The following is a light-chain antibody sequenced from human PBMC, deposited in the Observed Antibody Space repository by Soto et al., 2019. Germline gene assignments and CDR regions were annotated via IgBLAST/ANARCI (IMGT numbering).Light chain of an antibody. V-gene: IGKV1-5*01. CDR3: QQYNSYSLT. CDR2: DAS. CDR1: QTISSW. Sequence: DIQMTQSPSTLSGSVGDRVTITCRASQTISSWLAWYQQKPGEAPKLLIYDASALPRGVPSRFSGSGSGTKFTLTIASLQPDDFATYYCQQYNSYSLTFGGGTKVDIK. J-gene: IGKJ4*01.